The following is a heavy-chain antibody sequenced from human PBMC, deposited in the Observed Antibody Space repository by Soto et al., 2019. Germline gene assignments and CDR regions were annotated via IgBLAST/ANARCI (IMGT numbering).Heavy chain of an antibody. Sequence: EVQLVESGGGLVQPGGSLRLSCAASGFTVSSNDMSWVRQAPGKGLEWVSVIYSGGGTYYADSVKGRFTISRDNSKNTVYLQMNSLRDEDTAVYYCVRSFFCSGGSCYSISSHWGQGTLVTVSS. J-gene: IGHJ4*02. CDR3: VRSFFCSGGSCYSISSH. CDR1: GFTVSSND. CDR2: IYSGGGT. V-gene: IGHV3-66*01. D-gene: IGHD2-15*01.